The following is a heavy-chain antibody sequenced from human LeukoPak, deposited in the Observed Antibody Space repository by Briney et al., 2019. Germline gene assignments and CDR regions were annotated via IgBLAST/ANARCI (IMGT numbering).Heavy chain of an antibody. J-gene: IGHJ4*02. Sequence: GGSLRLSCAASGFTFSSYSMNWVRQAPGKGLEWVSSISSSSSYIYYADSVKGRFTISRDNAKNSLYLQMNSLRAEDTAVYYCAKDVSVRMTTVTHAVWGQGTLVTVSS. D-gene: IGHD4-17*01. V-gene: IGHV3-21*04. CDR3: AKDVSVRMTTVTHAV. CDR2: ISSSSSYI. CDR1: GFTFSSYS.